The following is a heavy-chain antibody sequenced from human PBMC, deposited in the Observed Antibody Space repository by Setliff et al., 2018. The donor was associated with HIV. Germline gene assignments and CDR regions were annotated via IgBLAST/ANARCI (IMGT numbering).Heavy chain of an antibody. CDR3: VRDEKRAAGGSMYYFDY. D-gene: IGHD5-12*01. J-gene: IGHJ4*02. Sequence: ASVKVSCKASGYNFGFYGISWVRQAPGQGLEWMGWVNVDNGDRNFAPSVQGRIALTTDTSTNTAYMELTNLRSDDTALYFCVRDEKRAAGGSMYYFDYWGQGTLVTVSS. CDR1: GYNFGFYG. V-gene: IGHV1-18*01. CDR2: VNVDNGDR.